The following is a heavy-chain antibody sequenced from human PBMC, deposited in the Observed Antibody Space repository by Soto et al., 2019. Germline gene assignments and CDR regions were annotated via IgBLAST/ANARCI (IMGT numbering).Heavy chain of an antibody. CDR1: GYTFTSYG. Sequence: ASVKVSCKASGYTFTSYGISWVRQAPGQGLEWMGWISAYNGNTNYAQKLQGRVTMTTDTSTSTAYMELRSLRSDDTAVYYCARDVHDYGDYVFDYWGKGTLVTVSS. J-gene: IGHJ4*02. D-gene: IGHD4-17*01. V-gene: IGHV1-18*04. CDR3: ARDVHDYGDYVFDY. CDR2: ISAYNGNT.